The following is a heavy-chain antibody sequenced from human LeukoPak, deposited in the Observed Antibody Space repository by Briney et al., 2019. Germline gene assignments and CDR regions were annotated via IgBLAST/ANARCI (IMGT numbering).Heavy chain of an antibody. CDR2: ISGSGGST. D-gene: IGHD3-16*02. Sequence: PGGSLRLSCAASGFTFTTYAMSWVRQAPGKGLEWVSAISGSGGSTYYADSVKGRFTISRDNSKNTLYLQMNSLRAEDTAVYYCAKDDGDYVWGSYRTNLLFDYWGQGTLVTVSS. J-gene: IGHJ4*02. V-gene: IGHV3-23*01. CDR1: GFTFTTYA. CDR3: AKDDGDYVWGSYRTNLLFDY.